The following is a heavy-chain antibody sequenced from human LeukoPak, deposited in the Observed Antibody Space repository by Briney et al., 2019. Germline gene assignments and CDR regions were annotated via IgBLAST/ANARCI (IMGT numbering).Heavy chain of an antibody. J-gene: IGHJ4*02. Sequence: PGGSLRLSCAASGFTFSSYWMSWVRQAPGKGLEWVANIKQDGSEKYYVDSVKGRFTISRDNAKNSLYLQMNSLRAEDTAVYYCARVGDDCYDSSGYYQVLYYFDYWGQGTLVTVSS. CDR1: GFTFSSYW. CDR2: IKQDGSEK. V-gene: IGHV3-7*03. D-gene: IGHD3-22*01. CDR3: ARVGDDCYDSSGYYQVLYYFDY.